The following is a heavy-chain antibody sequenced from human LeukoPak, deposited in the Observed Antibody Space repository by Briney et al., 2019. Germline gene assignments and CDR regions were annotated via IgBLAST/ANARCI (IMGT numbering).Heavy chain of an antibody. J-gene: IGHJ4*02. Sequence: GGSLRLSCAASEFTFSDYYMTWIRQAPGKGLEWVSYISNTGSYTNYAESVKGRFTISRDNSKNTLYLQMDNLRADDTAIYYCAKGTSDSCYGGMHYWGQGTLVTVSS. V-gene: IGHV3-11*05. D-gene: IGHD4-23*01. CDR3: AKGTSDSCYGGMHY. CDR1: EFTFSDYY. CDR2: ISNTGSYT.